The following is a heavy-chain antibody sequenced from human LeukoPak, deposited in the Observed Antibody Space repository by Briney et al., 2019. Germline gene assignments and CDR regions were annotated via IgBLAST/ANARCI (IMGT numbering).Heavy chain of an antibody. Sequence: ASVKVSCKASGYTFTSYYMHWVRQAPGQGLEWMGWINTNTGNPTYAQGFTGRFVFSLDTSVSTAYLQISSLKAEDTAVYYCARDGSSDIVVVPAAAPAGWFDPWGQGTLVTVSS. D-gene: IGHD2-2*01. J-gene: IGHJ5*02. CDR2: INTNTGNP. CDR3: ARDGSSDIVVVPAAAPAGWFDP. V-gene: IGHV7-4-1*02. CDR1: GYTFTSYY.